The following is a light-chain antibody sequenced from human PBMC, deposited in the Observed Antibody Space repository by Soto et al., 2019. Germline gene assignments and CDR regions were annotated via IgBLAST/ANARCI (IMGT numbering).Light chain of an antibody. CDR2: GAS. J-gene: IGKJ1*01. V-gene: IGKV1-39*01. CDR3: QQRYSIPPT. CDR1: QSISRY. Sequence: DIQMTQFPSSLSASVGDRVTITCRASQSISRYLNWYQQRAGKAPKLLIYGASGLQGGVPSRFNGSGSGTDFTLTISSLQPEDFATYSCQQRYSIPPTVGQGTKVDSK.